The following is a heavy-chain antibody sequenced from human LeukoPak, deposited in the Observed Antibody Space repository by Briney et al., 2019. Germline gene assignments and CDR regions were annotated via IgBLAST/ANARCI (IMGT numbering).Heavy chain of an antibody. CDR1: GFTFSSYE. CDR3: ARVKRDTAMVFDF. J-gene: IGHJ4*02. CDR2: ISSGGGTI. V-gene: IGHV3-48*03. D-gene: IGHD5-18*01. Sequence: PGGSLRLSCAASGFTFSSYEMNWVRQAPGKGLQWLSYISSGGGTIYYADSVKGRFTVSRDNAKNSLYLQMNSLRAEDTAVYYCARVKRDTAMVFDFWGQGTLVTVSS.